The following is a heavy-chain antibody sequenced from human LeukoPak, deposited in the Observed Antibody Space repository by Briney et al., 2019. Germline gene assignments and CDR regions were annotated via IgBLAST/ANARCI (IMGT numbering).Heavy chain of an antibody. CDR1: GFTFSSYA. CDR3: AKDVSRRTTVDY. V-gene: IGHV3-23*01. D-gene: IGHD4-17*01. J-gene: IGHJ4*02. CDR2: ISGSRSYT. Sequence: PGGSLRLSCAASGFTFSSYAMSWVRQAPGKGLEWVSAISGSRSYTYYADSVKGRFTISRDNSKNTLYLQMNSLRAEDTAVYYCAKDVSRRTTVDYWGQGTLVTVSS.